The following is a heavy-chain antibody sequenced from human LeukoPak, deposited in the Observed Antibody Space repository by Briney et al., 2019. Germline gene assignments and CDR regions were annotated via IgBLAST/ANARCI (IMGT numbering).Heavy chain of an antibody. D-gene: IGHD3-22*01. V-gene: IGHV3-21*01. Sequence: GGSLRLFCAASGFTFSSYSMNWVRQAPGKGLEWVSSISSSSSYIYYADSVKGRFTISRDNAKNSLYLQMNSLRAEDTAVYYCARDGTDYYDSSGYYLVQYYYYYYGMDVWGQGTTVTVSS. CDR2: ISSSSSYI. CDR1: GFTFSSYS. CDR3: ARDGTDYYDSSGYYLVQYYYYYYGMDV. J-gene: IGHJ6*02.